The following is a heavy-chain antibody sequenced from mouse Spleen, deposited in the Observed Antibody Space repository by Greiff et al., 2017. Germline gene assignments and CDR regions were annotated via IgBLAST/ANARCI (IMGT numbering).Heavy chain of an antibody. CDR3: ARGLGNWDWYFDV. CDR1: GFTFSDYG. Sequence: EVQGVESGGGLVKPGGSLKLSCAASGFTFSDYGMHWVRQAPEKGLEWVAYISSGSSTIYYADTVKGRFTISRDNAKNTLFLQMTSLRSEDTAMYYCARGLGNWDWYFDVWGTGTTVTVSS. V-gene: IGHV5-17*01. J-gene: IGHJ1*03. D-gene: IGHD4-1*02. CDR2: ISSGSSTI.